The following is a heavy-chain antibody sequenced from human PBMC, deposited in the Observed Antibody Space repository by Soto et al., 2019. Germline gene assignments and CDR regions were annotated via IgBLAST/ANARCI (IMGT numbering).Heavy chain of an antibody. CDR2: ISTYNGNT. Sequence: ASVKVSCKASGYTFTSYGISWVRQAPGQGLEWMGWISTYNGNTNYAQKLQGRVTMTTDTSTSTAYMELRSLRSDDTAVYYCARDGYSAYCGGDCYYGMDVWGQGTTVTVSS. CDR1: GYTFTSYG. V-gene: IGHV1-18*01. J-gene: IGHJ6*02. CDR3: ARDGYSAYCGGDCYYGMDV. D-gene: IGHD2-21*01.